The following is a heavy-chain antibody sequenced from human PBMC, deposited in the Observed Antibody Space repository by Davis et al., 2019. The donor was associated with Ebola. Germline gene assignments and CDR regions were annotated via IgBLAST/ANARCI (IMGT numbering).Heavy chain of an antibody. V-gene: IGHV3-7*04. D-gene: IGHD6-13*01. CDR2: IKEDGSET. Sequence: PGGSLRLSCAASGFTFGIYWMSWARHPPGKRLEWLAQIKEDGSETYCVDSVKGRCTISRDNARDLLFLELDSLTVEDTAIYYCVRGAGRGILDFWGPGTLVTVSS. CDR3: VRGAGRGILDF. CDR1: GFTFGIYW. J-gene: IGHJ4*02.